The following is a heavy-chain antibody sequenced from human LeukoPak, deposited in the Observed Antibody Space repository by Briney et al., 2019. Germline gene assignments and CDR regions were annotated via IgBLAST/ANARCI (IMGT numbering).Heavy chain of an antibody. CDR1: GFTFRNYG. Sequence: GTSLRLSCAAPGFTFRNYGMIWARQAPGTGPEWVSGMSGSGTRTHYADSVKGRFTISRDNSKNTLYLQMNSLRAEDTAVYYCAKDRDDFGSAGYMDVWGKGTTVTVSS. D-gene: IGHD3-3*01. CDR3: AKDRDDFGSAGYMDV. J-gene: IGHJ6*03. V-gene: IGHV3-23*01. CDR2: MSGSGTRT.